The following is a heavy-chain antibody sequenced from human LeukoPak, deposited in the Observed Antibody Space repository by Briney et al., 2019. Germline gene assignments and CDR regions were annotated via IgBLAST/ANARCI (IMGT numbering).Heavy chain of an antibody. D-gene: IGHD1-26*01. V-gene: IGHV1-18*01. Sequence: ASVKVSCKASGYTFTSYGISWVRQAPGQGLEWMGWISAYNGNTNYAQKLQGRVTMTTDTSTSTAYMELRSLRSDDTAVYYCARDGRQWELLAYFGYWGQGTLVTVSS. CDR1: GYTFTSYG. CDR2: ISAYNGNT. J-gene: IGHJ4*02. CDR3: ARDGRQWELLAYFGY.